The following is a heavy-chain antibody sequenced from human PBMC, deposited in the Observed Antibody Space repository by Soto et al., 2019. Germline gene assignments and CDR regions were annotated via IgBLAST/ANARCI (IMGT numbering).Heavy chain of an antibody. J-gene: IGHJ4*02. Sequence: SETLSLTCAGSGGSISSSNWWSWVRQPPGEGLGGGGEIYHSGRTNYKPSLKSRVNISVDKHKNQLSLKMSSVTDADTAAYYCARFLVSAHSGYDYWGQGTLVTVSS. CDR1: GGSISSSNW. CDR2: IYHSGRT. V-gene: IGHV4-4*02. CDR3: ARFLVSAHSGYDY. D-gene: IGHD3-22*01.